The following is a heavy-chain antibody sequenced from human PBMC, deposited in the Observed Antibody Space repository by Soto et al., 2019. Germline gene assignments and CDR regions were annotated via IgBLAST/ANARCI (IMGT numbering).Heavy chain of an antibody. CDR2: VNSDVSIK. CDR3: ATSKGAVVISPYFFDY. J-gene: IGHJ4*02. V-gene: IGHV3-74*01. D-gene: IGHD2-21*01. Sequence: EVRLEESGGGLVQPGGSLRLSCAAFGFTFDSYWMYWVRQAPGKGLVWVSRVNSDVSIKTYADSVKGRFTISRDNAKNTLSLQMNSLRVEDTAVYYCATSKGAVVISPYFFDYWGQGALVTVSS. CDR1: GFTFDSYW.